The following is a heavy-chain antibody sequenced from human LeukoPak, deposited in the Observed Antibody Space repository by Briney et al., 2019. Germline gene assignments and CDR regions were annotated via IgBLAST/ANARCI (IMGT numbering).Heavy chain of an antibody. CDR1: VGFTTYDY. CDR2: IHTTGSN. D-gene: IGHD4-23*01. CDR3: ARGGGNRHFDS. V-gene: IGHV4-4*07. Sequence: PSETLSLTCSVSVGFTTYDYWNWIRQPAGKAPEWIGRIHTTGSNNYNPSLKSRLTMSLGKSKNQFSLKVTSMTAADTALYYCARGGGNRHFDSWGQGILVTVSS. J-gene: IGHJ4*02.